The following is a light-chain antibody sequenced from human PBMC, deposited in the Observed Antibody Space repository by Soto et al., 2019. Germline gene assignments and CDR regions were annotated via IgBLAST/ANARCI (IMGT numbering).Light chain of an antibody. Sequence: QSVLTQPPSASGSPGQSVTISCTGTSSDVSDYNYVSWYQQHPGKAPKLMIYEVSKRPSGVPDRFSGSKSGNTASLTVSGLQAEDEADYYCSSYAGSNNYVFGIGTKVTAL. CDR3: SSYAGSNNYV. V-gene: IGLV2-8*01. CDR2: EVS. CDR1: SSDVSDYNY. J-gene: IGLJ1*01.